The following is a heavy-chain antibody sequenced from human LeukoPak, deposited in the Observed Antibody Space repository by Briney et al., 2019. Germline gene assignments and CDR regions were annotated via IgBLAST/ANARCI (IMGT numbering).Heavy chain of an antibody. Sequence: GGSLRLSCAASGFTFTSYAMIWVRQAPGKGLEWVSAISGSGGSTFYAGSVKGRFTISRDTSKNTLYLQMNSLRAEDTAVYYCARDRDRGRLIQNDAFDIWGQGTMVTVSS. V-gene: IGHV3-23*01. CDR1: GFTFTSYA. CDR2: ISGSGGST. CDR3: ARDRDRGRLIQNDAFDI. J-gene: IGHJ3*02. D-gene: IGHD3-16*01.